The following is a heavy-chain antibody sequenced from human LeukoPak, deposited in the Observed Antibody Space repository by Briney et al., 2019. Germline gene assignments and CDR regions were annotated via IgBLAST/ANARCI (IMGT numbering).Heavy chain of an antibody. D-gene: IGHD1-26*01. CDR1: GYTFTSYY. Sequence: ASVKVSCKASGYTFTSYYMHWVRQAPGQGLEWMGIINPSGGSTSYAQKFQGRVTMTRDTPTSTVYMELSSLRSEDTAVYYCARDLSYGSYFGTFGGFDPWGQRTLVTVSS. CDR3: ARDLSYGSYFGTFGGFDP. J-gene: IGHJ5*02. V-gene: IGHV1-46*01. CDR2: INPSGGST.